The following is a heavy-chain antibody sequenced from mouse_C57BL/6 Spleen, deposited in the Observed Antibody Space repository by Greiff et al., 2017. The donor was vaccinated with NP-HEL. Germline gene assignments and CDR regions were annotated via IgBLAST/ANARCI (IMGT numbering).Heavy chain of an antibody. Sequence: VQLQESGAELVKPGASVKISCKASGYAFSSYWMNWVKQRPGKGLEWIGQIYPGDGDTNYNGKFKGKATLTADKSSSTAYMQLSSLTSEDSAVYFCARSGHYYGSSDWYFDVWGTGTTVTVSS. J-gene: IGHJ1*03. CDR1: GYAFSSYW. D-gene: IGHD1-1*01. CDR2: IYPGDGDT. V-gene: IGHV1-80*01. CDR3: ARSGHYYGSSDWYFDV.